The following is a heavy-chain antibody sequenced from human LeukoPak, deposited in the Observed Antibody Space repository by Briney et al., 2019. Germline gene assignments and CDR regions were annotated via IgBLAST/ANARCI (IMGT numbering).Heavy chain of an antibody. J-gene: IGHJ5*02. CDR1: GGSISSADYY. Sequence: PSQTLSLTCTVSGGSISSADYYWSWIRRHPGKGLEWIETIYYSGSTYYIPSLKSRVTISVDTSKNQFSLKLSSVTAADTAVYYCARDPSEGWFDPWGQGTLVTVSS. CDR3: ARDPSEGWFDP. CDR2: IYYSGST. V-gene: IGHV4-31*03.